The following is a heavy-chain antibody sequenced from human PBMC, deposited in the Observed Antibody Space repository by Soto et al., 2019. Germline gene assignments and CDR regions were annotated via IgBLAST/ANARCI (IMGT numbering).Heavy chain of an antibody. CDR2: INPNSGGT. Sequence: GASVKVSCKASGYTFTGYYMHWVRQAPGQGLEWMGWINPNSGGTNYAQKFQGRVTMTRDTSISTAYMELSRLRSDDTAVYYCSLTGYSSSWYWFDPWGQGTLVTVSS. D-gene: IGHD6-13*01. V-gene: IGHV1-2*02. CDR1: GYTFTGYY. CDR3: SLTGYSSSWYWFDP. J-gene: IGHJ5*02.